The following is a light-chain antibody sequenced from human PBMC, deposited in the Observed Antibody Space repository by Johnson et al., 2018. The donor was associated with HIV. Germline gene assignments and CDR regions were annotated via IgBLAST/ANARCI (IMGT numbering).Light chain of an antibody. CDR1: SSNIGNNY. V-gene: IGLV1-51*01. CDR3: GTWDSSLRDNV. J-gene: IGLJ1*01. Sequence: SVLTQPPSVSAASGQKVTISCSGSSSNIGNNYVSWYQQLPGTAPTLLIYDNNKRPSGIPDRFSGSKSGTSATLGLTGLKTGDAAEYYCGTWDSSLRDNVSGTGSNVTVL. CDR2: DNN.